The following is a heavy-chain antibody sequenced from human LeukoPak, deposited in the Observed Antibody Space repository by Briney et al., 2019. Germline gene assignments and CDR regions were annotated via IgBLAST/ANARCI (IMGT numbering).Heavy chain of an antibody. CDR1: GFTCSSYA. J-gene: IGHJ4*02. Sequence: PGRSLRLSCAASGFTCSSYAMHWVRQAPAKGLEWVAVISYDGSNKYYADSVKGRFTISRDNSKNTLYLQMNSLRAEDTAVYYCARVGSYYGNNYWGQGTLVTVSS. D-gene: IGHD1-26*01. CDR3: ARVGSYYGNNY. CDR2: ISYDGSNK. V-gene: IGHV3-30*04.